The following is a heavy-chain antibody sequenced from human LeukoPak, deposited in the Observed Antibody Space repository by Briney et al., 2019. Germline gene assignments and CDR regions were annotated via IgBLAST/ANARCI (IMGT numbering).Heavy chain of an antibody. CDR3: ARTLRTFNRFDP. V-gene: IGHV3-7*01. CDR2: MNEDGSEE. J-gene: IGHJ5*02. Sequence: GGSLRLSCGASGFTFSSYWMTWVRQAPGKGLEWVANMNEDGSEEYYVDSVKGRFTVSRDNAKNSLCLQMNSLRAEDTAVYYCARTLRTFNRFDPWGQGTLVTVSS. D-gene: IGHD3-16*01. CDR1: GFTFSSYW.